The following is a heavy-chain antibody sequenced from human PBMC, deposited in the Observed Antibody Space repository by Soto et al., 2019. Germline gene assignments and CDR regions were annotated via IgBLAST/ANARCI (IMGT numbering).Heavy chain of an antibody. V-gene: IGHV1-69*01. CDR2: IIPIFGTA. D-gene: IGHD3-22*01. CDR3: ARGLYYYDSSGYDVSWFDP. CDR1: GGTFSSYA. J-gene: IGHJ5*02. Sequence: QVQLVQSGAEVKKPGSAVKVSCKASGGTFSSYAISLVRQAPGQGLEWIGGIIPIFGTANYAQKFQGRVTITADESTITAYMELSSVSSEDTAVYYCARGLYYYDSSGYDVSWFDPWGQGTLVTVSS.